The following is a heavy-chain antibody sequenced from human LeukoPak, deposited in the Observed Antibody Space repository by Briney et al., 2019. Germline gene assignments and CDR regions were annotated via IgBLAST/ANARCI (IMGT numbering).Heavy chain of an antibody. CDR2: IYTNGTT. J-gene: IGHJ5*02. CDR1: AGSISHYY. Sequence: PSGTLSLTCSVSAGSISHYYWNWIRQPAGKGLEWIGRIYTNGTTNYNPSLKRRVTMSIDTSKSEFSLRLNSVTAADTALYYCARGSFLEWNNWFDPWGQGTLVIVSS. D-gene: IGHD3-3*02. V-gene: IGHV4-4*07. CDR3: ARGSFLEWNNWFDP.